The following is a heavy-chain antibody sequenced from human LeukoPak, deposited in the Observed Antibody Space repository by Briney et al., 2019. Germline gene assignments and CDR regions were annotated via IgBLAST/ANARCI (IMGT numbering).Heavy chain of an antibody. CDR3: ARGDRIVPAAMILLKY. V-gene: IGHV1-18*01. J-gene: IGHJ4*02. Sequence: ASVKVSCKASGYTFTNYGISWVRQAPGQGLEWMGWLSAYNGNTNYAQKIQGRVTMTTDTSTNTAYMELRSLRSDDTAVYYCARGDRIVPAAMILLKYWGQGTLVTVSS. CDR1: GYTFTNYG. D-gene: IGHD2-2*01. CDR2: LSAYNGNT.